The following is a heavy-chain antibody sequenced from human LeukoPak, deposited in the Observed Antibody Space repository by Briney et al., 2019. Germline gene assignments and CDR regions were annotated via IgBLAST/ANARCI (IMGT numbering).Heavy chain of an antibody. CDR1: GGTFSSYA. D-gene: IGHD2-2*01. V-gene: IGHV1-69*04. CDR2: IIPILGIA. Sequence: ASVKVSCKASGGTFSSYAISWVRQAPGQGLEWMGRIIPILGIANYAQKFQGRVTITADKSTSTAYMELRSLRSDDTAVYYCARDPEYCSSTSCYRPWYFDLWGRGTLVTVSS. CDR3: ARDPEYCSSTSCYRPWYFDL. J-gene: IGHJ2*01.